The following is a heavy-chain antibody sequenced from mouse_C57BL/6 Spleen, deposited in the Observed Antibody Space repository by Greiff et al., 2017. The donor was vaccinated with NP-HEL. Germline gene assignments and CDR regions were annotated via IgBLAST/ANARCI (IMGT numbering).Heavy chain of an antibody. CDR3: ALNSPRFAY. J-gene: IGHJ3*01. Sequence: VKLQESGAELARPGASVKLSCKASGYTFTSYGISWVKQRTGQGLEWIGEIYPRSGNTYYNEKFKGKATLTADKSSSTAYMELRSLTSEDSAVYFCALNSPRFAYWGQGTLVTVSA. CDR2: IYPRSGNT. CDR1: GYTFTSYG. V-gene: IGHV1-81*01.